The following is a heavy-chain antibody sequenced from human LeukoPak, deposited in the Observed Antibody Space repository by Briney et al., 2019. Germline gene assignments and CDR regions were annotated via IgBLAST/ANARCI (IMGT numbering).Heavy chain of an antibody. J-gene: IGHJ4*02. D-gene: IGHD5-12*01. V-gene: IGHV1-8*01. Sequence: ASVKVSCKASGYTFTSYDIIWVRQATGQGLEWMGWMNPNSGKTGYAQKFQGTVTMTRNTSISTAYMELSSLRSEDTAVYYCARGGGYDGRPDYWGQGTLVTVSS. CDR2: MNPNSGKT. CDR1: GYTFTSYD. CDR3: ARGGGYDGRPDY.